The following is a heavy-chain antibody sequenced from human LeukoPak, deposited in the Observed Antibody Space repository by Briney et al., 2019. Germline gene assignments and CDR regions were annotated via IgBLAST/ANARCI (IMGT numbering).Heavy chain of an antibody. Sequence: PSETLSLTCTVSGDSMSTSNYYWGWIRQPPGQGLEWIVSIYYSGTTHYNPSLKSRVTISVDTSKNQFSLKLSSMTAADTAVYYCARLFGSGSYYKYVYWGQGNLVTVSS. J-gene: IGHJ4*02. D-gene: IGHD3-10*01. V-gene: IGHV4-39*01. CDR2: IYYSGTT. CDR1: GDSMSTSNYY. CDR3: ARLFGSGSYYKYVY.